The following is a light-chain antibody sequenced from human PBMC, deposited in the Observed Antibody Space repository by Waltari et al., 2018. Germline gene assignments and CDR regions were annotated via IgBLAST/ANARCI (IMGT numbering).Light chain of an antibody. CDR3: QHYGSSPWT. CDR2: GAS. CDR1: QSVSSGY. J-gene: IGKJ1*01. V-gene: IGKV3-20*01. Sequence: ESVLTQSPGTLSLSPGERATLSCRASQSVSSGYLAWYQQRPGQAPRLLIYGASTRATGIPDRFSGSGSGTDLTLTISRLEPEDSAVYYCQHYGSSPWTFGRGTKVEIK.